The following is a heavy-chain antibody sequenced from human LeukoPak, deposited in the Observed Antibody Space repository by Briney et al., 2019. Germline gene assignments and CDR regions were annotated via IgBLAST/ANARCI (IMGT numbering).Heavy chain of an antibody. J-gene: IGHJ6*02. D-gene: IGHD5-12*01. CDR3: TRDPGGYDYDV. CDR1: GFTFGDYA. Sequence: GGSLRLSCTASGFTFGDYAMSWVRQAPGKGLEWVSFIRIKAYGGTTEYAASVKARFTISRDDSKSIAYLQMNSLKTEDTAVYYCTRDPGGYDYDVWGQGTTVTVSS. CDR2: IRIKAYGGTT. V-gene: IGHV3-49*04.